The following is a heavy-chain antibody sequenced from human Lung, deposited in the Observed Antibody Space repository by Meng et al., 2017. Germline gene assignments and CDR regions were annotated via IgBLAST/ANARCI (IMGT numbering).Heavy chain of an antibody. CDR1: GYNFPDYY. Sequence: ASVKVSCNPSGYNFPDYYIHCVRRGTGQGREGMGRINPKSGDTHYAQKVQARVTMTGDTSISTAYMELSGLRSDDTAMYYCARDEDISAAGKLFGDYWGQGTLVTVSS. CDR3: ARDEDISAAGKLFGDY. D-gene: IGHD6-25*01. CDR2: INPKSGDT. J-gene: IGHJ4*02. V-gene: IGHV1-2*06.